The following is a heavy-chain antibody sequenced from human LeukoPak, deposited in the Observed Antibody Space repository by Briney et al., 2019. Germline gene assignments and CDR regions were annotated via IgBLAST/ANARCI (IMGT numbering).Heavy chain of an antibody. J-gene: IGHJ4*02. CDR1: GFTFSSYE. V-gene: IGHV3-48*03. Sequence: GGSLRLSCAASGFTFSSYEMHWVRQAPGKGLEWVSYISSSGSTIYYADSVKGRFTVSRDNAKNSLFLQMNSSRAEDTAVYYCAGAGLIAAAGYVFDYWGQGTLATVSS. D-gene: IGHD6-25*01. CDR2: ISSSGSTI. CDR3: AGAGLIAAAGYVFDY.